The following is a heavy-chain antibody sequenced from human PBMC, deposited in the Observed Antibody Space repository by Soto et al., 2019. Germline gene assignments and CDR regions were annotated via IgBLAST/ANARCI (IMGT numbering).Heavy chain of an antibody. V-gene: IGHV1-2*04. CDR1: GYTFTGYY. J-gene: IGHJ3*02. Sequence: ASVKVSCKASGYTFTGYYMHWVRQAPGQGLEWMGWINPNSGGTNYAQKFQGWVTMTRDTSISTAYMELSRLRSDDTAVYYCARGGRKYCTNGVCPDGNAFDIWGQGTMVTVSS. CDR2: INPNSGGT. CDR3: ARGGRKYCTNGVCPDGNAFDI. D-gene: IGHD2-8*01.